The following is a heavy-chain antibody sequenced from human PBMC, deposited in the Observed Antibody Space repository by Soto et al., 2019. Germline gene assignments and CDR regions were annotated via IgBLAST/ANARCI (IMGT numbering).Heavy chain of an antibody. J-gene: IGHJ5*02. CDR2: IYYSGST. CDR3: ARTSYGLGSFWFDP. Sequence: QVQLQESGPGLVKPSQTLCLNCAVSGGSISSGGYYWSWIRQHPGKGLEWIGYIYYSGSTYYNPSLKSRVTISVDTSKNQFSLKLSSVTAADTAVYYCARTSYGLGSFWFDPWGQETLVTVSS. V-gene: IGHV4-31*11. CDR1: GGSISSGGYY. D-gene: IGHD3-10*01.